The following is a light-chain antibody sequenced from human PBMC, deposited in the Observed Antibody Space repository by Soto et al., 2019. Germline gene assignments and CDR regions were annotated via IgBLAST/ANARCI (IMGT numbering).Light chain of an antibody. CDR2: DAS. Sequence: EIVLTQSPATLSLSPGERATLSCRASQSVSSYFAWYQQKPCQAPRLLIYDASNRATGIPARFSGSGSGTDFTLTISSLEPEDFAVYYCQQRSSWPLTFGQGTKVAIK. V-gene: IGKV3-11*01. CDR1: QSVSSY. J-gene: IGKJ1*01. CDR3: QQRSSWPLT.